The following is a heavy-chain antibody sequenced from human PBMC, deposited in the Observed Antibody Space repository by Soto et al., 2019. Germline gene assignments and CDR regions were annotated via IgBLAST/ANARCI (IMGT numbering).Heavy chain of an antibody. Sequence: EVQLVESGGGLVKPGGSLRLSCAASVFSFSSYSMNWVRQAPKKGLEWVSSISSSSSYIYYADSVKGRFTISRDNAKNSLYLLMNSLRAEDTAVYYCARDGGYFIGGSCYSFSPARLDAFDIWGQGTMVTVSS. CDR2: ISSSSSYI. CDR3: ARDGGYFIGGSCYSFSPARLDAFDI. D-gene: IGHD2-15*01. J-gene: IGHJ3*02. V-gene: IGHV3-21*01. CDR1: VFSFSSYS.